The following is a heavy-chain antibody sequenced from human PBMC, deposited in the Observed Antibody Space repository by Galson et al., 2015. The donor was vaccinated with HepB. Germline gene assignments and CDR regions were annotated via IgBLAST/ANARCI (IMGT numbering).Heavy chain of an antibody. CDR2: INAGNDDT. Sequence: SVKVSCKASGYSFGNYVLHWVRQSPGQRLEWMGWINAGNDDTVYSQKFQGRVTITRDTSATTAYMELSSLRSEDTAVYYCARSPLYYYDSSSYFYYYNMDVWGQGTTVTVSS. V-gene: IGHV1-3*01. CDR1: GYSFGNYV. J-gene: IGHJ6*02. D-gene: IGHD3-22*01. CDR3: ARSPLYYYDSSSYFYYYNMDV.